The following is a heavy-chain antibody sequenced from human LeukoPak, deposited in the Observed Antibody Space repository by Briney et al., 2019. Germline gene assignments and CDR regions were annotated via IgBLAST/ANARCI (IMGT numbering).Heavy chain of an antibody. D-gene: IGHD6-19*01. V-gene: IGHV4-59*01. J-gene: IGHJ6*02. CDR3: ARAGYCSATTCQWVPLV. CDR2: VSYSGNT. Sequence: SETLSLTCTVSGGSISTYNWVWIRQSPGKGLEWIGYVSYSGNTNYNPSLKSRVTISVDTSKNQLSLKLSFMTAADTAVYYCARAGYCSATTCQWVPLVWGQGTTVTVSS. CDR1: GGSISTYN.